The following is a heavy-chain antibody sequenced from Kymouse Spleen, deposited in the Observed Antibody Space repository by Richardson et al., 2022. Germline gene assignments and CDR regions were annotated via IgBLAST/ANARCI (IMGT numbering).Heavy chain of an antibody. V-gene: IGHV4-34*01. Sequence: QVQLQQWGAGLLKPSETLSLTCAVYGGSFSGYYWSWIRQPPGKGLEWIGEINHSGSTNYNPSLKSRVTISVDTSKNQFSLKLSSVTAADTAVYYCARQYSSSSEFDYWGQGTLVTVSS. J-gene: IGHJ4*02. CDR2: INHSGST. CDR1: GGSFSGYY. D-gene: IGHD6-6*01. CDR3: ARQYSSSSEFDY.